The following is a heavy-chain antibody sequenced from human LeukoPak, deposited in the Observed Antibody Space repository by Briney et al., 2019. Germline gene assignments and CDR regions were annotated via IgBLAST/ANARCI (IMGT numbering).Heavy chain of an antibody. V-gene: IGHV4-59*01. Sequence: SETLSLTCSVPGGSISDYYWSWIRQPPGKGLERIGYIYRSGSINYHPSLKSRLTMSVDTSKNRFSLQLSSVTAADTAVYYCARLSRLVTNYYMEVWGKGTTVTVSS. CDR3: ARLSRLVTNYYMEV. D-gene: IGHD6-25*01. J-gene: IGHJ6*03. CDR2: IYRSGSI. CDR1: GGSISDYY.